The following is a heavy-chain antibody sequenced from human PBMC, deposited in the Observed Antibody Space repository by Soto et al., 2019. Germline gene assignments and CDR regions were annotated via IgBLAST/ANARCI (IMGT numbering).Heavy chain of an antibody. V-gene: IGHV3-23*01. Sequence: GGSLRLSCAASGFTFSSYAMSWVRQAPGKGLEWVSAISGSGGSTYYADSVKGRFTISRDNSKNTLYLQMNSLRAEDTAVYYCAKVAITMIVVVTNYDYWGQGTLVTVSS. CDR1: GFTFSSYA. J-gene: IGHJ4*02. D-gene: IGHD3-22*01. CDR3: AKVAITMIVVVTNYDY. CDR2: ISGSGGST.